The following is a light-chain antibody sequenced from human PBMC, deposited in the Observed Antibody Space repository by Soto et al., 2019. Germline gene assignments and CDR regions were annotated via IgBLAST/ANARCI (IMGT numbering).Light chain of an antibody. V-gene: IGKV3-15*01. CDR2: GAS. CDR3: QQYNSYLGKT. CDR1: QSVSSN. J-gene: IGKJ1*01. Sequence: EIVLTQSPATLSLSPGERATLSCRSSQSVSSNLAWYQQKPGQAPRLLIYGASTRATGIPARFSGSGSGTEFTLTISSLQPDDFATYYCQQYNSYLGKTFGQGTKVDIK.